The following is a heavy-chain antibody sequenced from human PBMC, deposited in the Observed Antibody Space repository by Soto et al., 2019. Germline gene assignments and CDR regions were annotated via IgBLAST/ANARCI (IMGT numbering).Heavy chain of an antibody. CDR3: ARYTRSTGWLDY. D-gene: IGHD6-19*01. CDR2: IYPTGST. V-gene: IGHV4-4*07. CDR1: GGAINSYY. J-gene: IGHJ4*02. Sequence: QVQLQESGPGLVKPSETLSLTCTVSGGAINSYYWSWIRPPAGKGLVWIGRIYPTGSTNYNPSLKSRVTMSLDTSENQFSLKLPSVTAADTAVYYCARYTRSTGWLDYWGQGTLVTVSS.